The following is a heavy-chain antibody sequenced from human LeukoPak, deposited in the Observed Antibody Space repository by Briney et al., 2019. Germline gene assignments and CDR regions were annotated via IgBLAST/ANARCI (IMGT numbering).Heavy chain of an antibody. V-gene: IGHV1-8*01. J-gene: IGHJ4*02. CDR2: MNPNSGNT. CDR1: GYTFTSYD. CDR3: ARGLGVPGVYPDLRF. D-gene: IGHD2-2*01. Sequence: ASVKVSCKASGYTFTSYDMNWVRQATGQGLEWMGWMNPNSGNTGYAQKFQGRVTMTRDTSISTAYMELSSLRSEDTAVYYCARGLGVPGVYPDLRFWGQGTLVTVSS.